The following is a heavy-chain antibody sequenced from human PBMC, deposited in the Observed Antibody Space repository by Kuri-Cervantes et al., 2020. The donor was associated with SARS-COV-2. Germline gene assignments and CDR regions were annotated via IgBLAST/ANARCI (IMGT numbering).Heavy chain of an antibody. CDR2: IYYSGST. V-gene: IGHV4-39*01. J-gene: IGHJ4*02. CDR1: GGSISSSSYY. D-gene: IGHD5-12*01. CDR3: ARHSLVVGYSGSFDY. Sequence: SETLSLTCTVSGGSISSSSYYWGWIRQPPGKGLEWIGSIYYSGSTYCNPSLKSRVTISVDTSKNQFSLKLSSVTAADTAVYYCARHSLVVGYSGSFDYWGQGTLVTVSS.